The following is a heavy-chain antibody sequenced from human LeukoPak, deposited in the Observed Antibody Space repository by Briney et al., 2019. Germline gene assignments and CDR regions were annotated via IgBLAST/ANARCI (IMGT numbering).Heavy chain of an antibody. CDR3: AKATTYYYDSSGYYADY. D-gene: IGHD3-22*01. J-gene: IGHJ4*02. Sequence: PGGSLRLSCAASGFTFSSYAMSWVRQAPGKGLKWVSAISGSGGSTYYADSVKGRFTISRDNSKNTLYLQMNSLRAEDTAVYYCAKATTYYYDSSGYYADYWGQGTLVTVSS. CDR1: GFTFSSYA. CDR2: ISGSGGST. V-gene: IGHV3-23*01.